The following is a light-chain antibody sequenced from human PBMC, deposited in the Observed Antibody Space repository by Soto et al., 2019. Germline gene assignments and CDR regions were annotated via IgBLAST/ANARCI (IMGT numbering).Light chain of an antibody. CDR3: HQHQSWPRT. Sequence: EIVLTQSPATLSSFPGDRVTLSCRASQAVNTRLAWYQHKPGQAPRLLIYLASNRAAGVPARFSGSGSGTDFTLTTSDIEPEDFAVYYCHQHQSWPRTFGQGTTVDIK. CDR2: LAS. J-gene: IGKJ1*01. V-gene: IGKV3-11*01. CDR1: QAVNTR.